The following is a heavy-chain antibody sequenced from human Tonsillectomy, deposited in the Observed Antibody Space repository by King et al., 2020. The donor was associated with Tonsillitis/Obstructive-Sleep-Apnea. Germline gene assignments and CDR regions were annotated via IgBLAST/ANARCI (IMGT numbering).Heavy chain of an antibody. CDR3: ARIKSGALDY. Sequence: QLVQSGGGLVKPGGSLRLSCAASGFTFSSYSMNWVRQAPGRGLEWVSSISTSSSYIYYADSVKGRFTISRDNAKNSLYLQMNSLRAEDTAAFYCARIKSGALDYWGQGTLVTVSS. J-gene: IGHJ4*02. V-gene: IGHV3-21*01. CDR1: GFTFSSYS. D-gene: IGHD1-26*01. CDR2: ISTSSSYI.